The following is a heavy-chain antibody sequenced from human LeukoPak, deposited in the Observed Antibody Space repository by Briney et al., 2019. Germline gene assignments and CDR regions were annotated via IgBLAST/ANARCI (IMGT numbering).Heavy chain of an antibody. CDR3: ARLTNLDIVVVPAAIDY. CDR2: IYHSGST. D-gene: IGHD2-2*03. Sequence: PSETLSLTCAVSGFSISSGYYWGWIRQPPGKGLEWIGSIYHSGSTYYDPSLKSRVTISVDTSKNQFSLKLSSVTAADTAVYYCARLTNLDIVVVPAAIDYWGQGTLVTVSS. J-gene: IGHJ4*02. V-gene: IGHV4-38-2*01. CDR1: GFSISSGYY.